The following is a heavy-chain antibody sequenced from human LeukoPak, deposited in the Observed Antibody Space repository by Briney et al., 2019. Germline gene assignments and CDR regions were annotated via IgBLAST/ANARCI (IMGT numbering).Heavy chain of an antibody. CDR3: ARENIVVVTAQRYNWFDP. J-gene: IGHJ5*02. V-gene: IGHV4-30-4*01. Sequence: SETLSLTCTVSGGSISSGDYYWSWIRQPPGKGLEWLGYIYYSGSTYYNPSLKSRVTISVDTSKNQFSLKLSSVTAADTAVYYCARENIVVVTAQRYNWFDPWGQGTLVTVSS. CDR1: GGSISSGDYY. D-gene: IGHD2-21*02. CDR2: IYYSGST.